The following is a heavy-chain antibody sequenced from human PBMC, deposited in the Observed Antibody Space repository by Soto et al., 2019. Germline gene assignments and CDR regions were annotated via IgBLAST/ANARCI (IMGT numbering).Heavy chain of an antibody. J-gene: IGHJ2*01. CDR2: IIPMFGTA. Sequence: DLEQSGAEVKKPGSSVKVSCKASGGTFSNFAISWVRQAPGQGLEWMGGIIPMFGTANYAQNFQGRVTITAHESTSTAYMELSSLRSEDTAVYYCARGFIFGVVTRNWYFDLWGRGTLVTVSS. CDR3: ARGFIFGVVTRNWYFDL. D-gene: IGHD3-3*01. V-gene: IGHV1-69*01. CDR1: GGTFSNFA.